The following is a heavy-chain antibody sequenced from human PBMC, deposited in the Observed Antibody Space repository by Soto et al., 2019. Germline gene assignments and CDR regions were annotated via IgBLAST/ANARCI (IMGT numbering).Heavy chain of an antibody. CDR3: AKDRARYCGGGSCYSIFDS. J-gene: IGHJ4*02. V-gene: IGHV3-30*18. CDR1: GFTFSSYV. D-gene: IGHD2-15*01. Sequence: QVQLVESGGGVVQPGRSLRLSCAASGFTFSSYVMHWVRQAPGKGLEWVAVISYDGSNKYYADSVKGRFTMSRDNSKNTLYLLMNSLRAEDTAVYYCAKDRARYCGGGSCYSIFDSWGQGTLVTVSS. CDR2: ISYDGSNK.